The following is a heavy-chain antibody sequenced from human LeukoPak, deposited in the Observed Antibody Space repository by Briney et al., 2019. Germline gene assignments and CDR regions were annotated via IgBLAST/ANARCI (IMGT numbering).Heavy chain of an antibody. V-gene: IGHV3-64D*06. J-gene: IGHJ4*02. CDR3: VKVSSTVGATYFDY. Sequence: GGSLRLSCSASGFAFSSYAMHWVRQAPGKGLEYLSGITNNGGTTYHADSVKGRFTISRGNSKNTLYFQMSSLRAEVTAVYYCVKVSSTVGATYFDYWGQGTLVTVSS. CDR2: ITNNGGTT. D-gene: IGHD1-26*01. CDR1: GFAFSSYA.